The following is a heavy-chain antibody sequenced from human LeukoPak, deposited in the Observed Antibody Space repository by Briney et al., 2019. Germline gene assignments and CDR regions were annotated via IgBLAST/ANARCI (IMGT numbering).Heavy chain of an antibody. CDR1: GGTFSSYA. Sequence: SVKVSCKASGGTFSSYAISWVRQAPGQGLEWMGRIIPILGIANYAQKFQGRVTITADKSTSTAYMELSSLRSEDTAVYYCARGYSYGQIYYYYGMDVWGQGTTVTVSS. D-gene: IGHD5-18*01. V-gene: IGHV1-69*04. CDR3: ARGYSYGQIYYYYGMDV. J-gene: IGHJ6*02. CDR2: IIPILGIA.